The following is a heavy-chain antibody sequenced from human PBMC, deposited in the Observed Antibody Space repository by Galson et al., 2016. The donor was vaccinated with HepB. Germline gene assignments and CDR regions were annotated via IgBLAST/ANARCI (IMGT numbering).Heavy chain of an antibody. Sequence: SVKVSCKASGGTFSSYAISWVRQAPGQGLEWMGGIIPIFGTANYAQKFQGRVTVTADESTSTAYMELSSLRSGDTAVYYCARGGPPRDIVVVPAAMNYYYGMDVWGQGTTVTVSS. CDR3: ARGGPPRDIVVVPAAMNYYYGMDV. J-gene: IGHJ6*02. CDR2: IIPIFGTA. D-gene: IGHD2-2*01. V-gene: IGHV1-69*13. CDR1: GGTFSSYA.